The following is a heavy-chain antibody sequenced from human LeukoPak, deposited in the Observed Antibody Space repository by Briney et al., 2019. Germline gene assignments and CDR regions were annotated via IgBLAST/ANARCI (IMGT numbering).Heavy chain of an antibody. CDR3: ARGRVSSSTWYNTYYYSFYMDV. CDR2: VDHTGST. CDR1: DDSITMYY. D-gene: IGHD1-1*01. V-gene: IGHV4-59*01. J-gene: IGHJ6*03. Sequence: SETLSLTCSVSDDSITMYYWTWIRQPPGKGLEWIGYVDHTGSTNFNPSLNGRVSISRDTTKNLFSLRLRSVTAADTAVYFCARGRVSSSTWYNTYYYSFYMDVWGKGTTVTVSS.